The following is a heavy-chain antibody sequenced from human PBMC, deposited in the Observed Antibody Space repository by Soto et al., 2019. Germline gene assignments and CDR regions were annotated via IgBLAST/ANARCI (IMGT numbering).Heavy chain of an antibody. Sequence: SETLSLTCAVSGGSITSANWLTLVRQPPGGGLEWIGEISHSGITNYKASLKSRVTMSVDKTKNDVSLKLTSVTAADTAVYYCARVLRGWFDPWGQGTPVTVSS. J-gene: IGHJ5*02. V-gene: IGHV4-4*02. CDR3: ARVLRGWFDP. CDR1: GGSITSANW. CDR2: ISHSGIT.